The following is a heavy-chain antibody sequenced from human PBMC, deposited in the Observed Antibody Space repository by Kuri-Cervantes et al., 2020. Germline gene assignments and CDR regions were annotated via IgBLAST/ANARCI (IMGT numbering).Heavy chain of an antibody. CDR1: GGSFSGYY. CDR2: IYYSGST. V-gene: IGHV4-59*01. D-gene: IGHD2-2*01. CDR3: ARGVVPAAISTYYYYYGMDV. J-gene: IGHJ6*02. Sequence: GSLRLSCAVYGGSFSGYYWSWIRQPPEKGLEWIGYIYYSGSTNYNPSLKSRVTISVDTSKNQFSLKLSSVTAADTAVYYCARGVVPAAISTYYYYYGMDVWGQGTTVTVSS.